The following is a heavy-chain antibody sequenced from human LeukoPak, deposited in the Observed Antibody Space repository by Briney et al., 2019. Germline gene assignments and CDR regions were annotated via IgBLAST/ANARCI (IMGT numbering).Heavy chain of an antibody. J-gene: IGHJ3*02. CDR1: GYTFTGYY. Sequence: GASVKVSCKASGYTFTGYYMHWVRQAPGQGLEWMGWINPNSGGTNYAQKFQGRVTMTRDTSISTAYMELSRLRSDDTAVYYCARSEVQTYYDILTGYYPPYDAFDIWAKGQWSPSLQ. CDR3: ARSEVQTYYDILTGYYPPYDAFDI. CDR2: INPNSGGT. D-gene: IGHD3-9*01. V-gene: IGHV1-2*02.